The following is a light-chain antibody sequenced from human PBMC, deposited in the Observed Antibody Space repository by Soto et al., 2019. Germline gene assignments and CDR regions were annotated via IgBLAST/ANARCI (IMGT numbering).Light chain of an antibody. J-gene: IGKJ1*01. CDR2: KAS. V-gene: IGKV1-5*03. CDR3: QHYNSYSEA. CDR1: PTIYRW. Sequence: IEMTQSASTLSASHGDRVTITCRASPTIYRWLAWYPQRKGKAPKLLIYKASTLKSGVPSRLRGSGPGTEFTLPLSSLQADDVETYFCQHYNSYSEAFGQGTKVDI.